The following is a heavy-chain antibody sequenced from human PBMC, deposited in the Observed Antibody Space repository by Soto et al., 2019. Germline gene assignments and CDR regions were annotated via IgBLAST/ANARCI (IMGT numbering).Heavy chain of an antibody. D-gene: IGHD3-9*01. V-gene: IGHV3-23*01. Sequence: GGSLRLSCAASGFTFSSYWMSWVRQAPGKGLEWVSAISGSGGSTYYADSVKGRFTISRDNSKNTLYLQMNSLRAEDTAVYYCAKSYDILTGYFTFDYWGQGTLVTVSS. CDR3: AKSYDILTGYFTFDY. CDR2: ISGSGGST. J-gene: IGHJ4*02. CDR1: GFTFSSYW.